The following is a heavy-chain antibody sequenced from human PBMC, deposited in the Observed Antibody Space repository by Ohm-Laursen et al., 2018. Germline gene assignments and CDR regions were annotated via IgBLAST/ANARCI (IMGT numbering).Heavy chain of an antibody. CDR2: IYYSGST. V-gene: IGHV4-59*01. Sequence: SETLSLTCTVSGGSISSYYWSWIRQPPGKGLEWIGYIYYSGSTNYNPSLKSRVTISVDTSKNQFSLKLSSVTAADTAVYYCARIRHCSGGSCPLGYWGQGTLVTVSS. CDR3: ARIRHCSGGSCPLGY. J-gene: IGHJ4*02. D-gene: IGHD2-15*01. CDR1: GGSISSYY.